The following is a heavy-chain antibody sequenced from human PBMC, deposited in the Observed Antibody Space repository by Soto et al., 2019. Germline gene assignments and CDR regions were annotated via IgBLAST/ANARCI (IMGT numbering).Heavy chain of an antibody. Sequence: PGESLKISCKGSGYSFTSYWIGWVRQMPGKGLEWMGIIYPGDSDTRYSPSFQGQVTISADRSISTAYLQWSSLKASDTAMYYCARAYDSSGGRMDIWGQGTMVTVSS. J-gene: IGHJ3*02. CDR3: ARAYDSSGGRMDI. D-gene: IGHD3-22*01. CDR1: GYSFTSYW. V-gene: IGHV5-51*01. CDR2: IYPGDSDT.